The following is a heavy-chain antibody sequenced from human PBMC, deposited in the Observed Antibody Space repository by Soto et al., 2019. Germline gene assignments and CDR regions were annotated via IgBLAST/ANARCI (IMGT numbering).Heavy chain of an antibody. Sequence: GGSLRLSCAASGFTFSSYAMSWVRQAPGKGLEWVSAISGSGGSTYYADSVKGRFTISRDNSKNTLYLQMNSLRAEDTAVYYCAKYAIFGVVIPRPYFDYWGQGTLVTVSS. J-gene: IGHJ4*02. CDR3: AKYAIFGVVIPRPYFDY. V-gene: IGHV3-23*01. CDR1: GFTFSSYA. D-gene: IGHD3-3*01. CDR2: ISGSGGST.